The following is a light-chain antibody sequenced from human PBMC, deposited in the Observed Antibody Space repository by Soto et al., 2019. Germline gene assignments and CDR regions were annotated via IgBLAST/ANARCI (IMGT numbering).Light chain of an antibody. CDR2: GVS. CDR1: QSVSSN. CDR3: QQYNNWPPIT. J-gene: IGKJ5*01. Sequence: EIVMTQSPATLSASPGERATLSCRASQSVSSNLAWYQQKPGQAPRLLIYGVSTRATGTPARFSGSGPRTSFTLTIGSLQSEDFAVYYCQQYNNWPPITFGQGTRLEIK. V-gene: IGKV3-15*01.